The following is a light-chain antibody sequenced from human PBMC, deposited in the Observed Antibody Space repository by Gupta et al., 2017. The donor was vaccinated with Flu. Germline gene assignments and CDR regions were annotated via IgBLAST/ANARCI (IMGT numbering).Light chain of an antibody. V-gene: IGLV1-44*01. J-gene: IGLJ3*02. Sequence: QSVLTQSPSASGTPGQSVAISCSGSSSNIGSNTVDWYQQLPGTAPKLLIYNNNQRPSGVPDRFSGSKSGTSASLAISGLQAEDEADYYCAARDDSRNGPVFGGGTKLTVL. CDR2: NNN. CDR3: AARDDSRNGPV. CDR1: SSNIGSNT.